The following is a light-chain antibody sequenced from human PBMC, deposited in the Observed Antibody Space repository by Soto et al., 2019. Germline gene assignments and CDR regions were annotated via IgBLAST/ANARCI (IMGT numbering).Light chain of an antibody. CDR3: QQSYSTSIT. CDR1: QSISSY. J-gene: IGKJ5*01. Sequence: DVQITQSPSSLSASVGDRVTITCRASQSISSYLNWYQQKPGKAPKLLIYAASSLQSGVPSRFSGSGSGTDFTLTISSLQPEDFATYYCQQSYSTSITIGQGTRLEIK. CDR2: AAS. V-gene: IGKV1-39*01.